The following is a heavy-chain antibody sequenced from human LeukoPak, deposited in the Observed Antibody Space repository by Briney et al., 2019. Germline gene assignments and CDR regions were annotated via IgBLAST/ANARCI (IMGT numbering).Heavy chain of an antibody. CDR1: GFTFSTYA. D-gene: IGHD3-3*01. CDR3: AKDISTIFGVGSSEYFQH. Sequence: GGSLRLSCAASGFTFSTYAVNWVRQAPGKGLEWVSTISGSGDSTYYADSVKGRFTISRDNSKNTLYLQMNSLRAEDTAVYYCAKDISTIFGVGSSEYFQHWGQGTLVTVSS. CDR2: ISGSGDST. V-gene: IGHV3-23*01. J-gene: IGHJ1*01.